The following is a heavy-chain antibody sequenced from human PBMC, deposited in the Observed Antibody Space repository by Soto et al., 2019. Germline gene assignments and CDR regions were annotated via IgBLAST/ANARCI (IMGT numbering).Heavy chain of an antibody. J-gene: IGHJ4*02. V-gene: IGHV4-59*01. CDR2: IYYSGST. D-gene: IGHD5-18*01. CDR1: GGSISSYY. CDR3: ARGGGYSYYFDY. Sequence: QVQLQESGPGLVKPSETLSLTCTVSGGSISSYYWSWIRQPPGKGLEWIGYIYYSGSTNYNPSLKSRVTISVDTSKNQFSLKLSSVTAADTAVYYCARGGGYSYYFDYWGQGTLFTVSS.